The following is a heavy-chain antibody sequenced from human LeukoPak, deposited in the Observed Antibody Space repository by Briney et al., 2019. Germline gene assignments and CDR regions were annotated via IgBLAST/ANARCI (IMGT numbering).Heavy chain of an antibody. Sequence: SETLSLTCAVYGGSFSGYYWSWIRQPPGKGLEWIGEINHSGSTNYNPSLTSRVTISVDTSKNQFSLKLSSVTAADTAVYYCARLTGQLWLHRAAYFDYWGQGTLVTVSS. CDR1: GGSFSGYY. V-gene: IGHV4-34*01. CDR3: ARLTGQLWLHRAAYFDY. CDR2: INHSGST. D-gene: IGHD5-18*01. J-gene: IGHJ4*02.